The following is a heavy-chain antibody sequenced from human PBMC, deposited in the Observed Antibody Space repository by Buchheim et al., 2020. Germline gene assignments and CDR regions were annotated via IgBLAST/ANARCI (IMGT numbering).Heavy chain of an antibody. CDR1: GGSISSGSYY. J-gene: IGHJ6*02. Sequence: QVQLQESGPGLVKPSQTLSLTCTVSGGSISSGSYYWSWIRQPAGKGLEWIGRIYTSGSTNYNPSLKSRVTISVDTSTNQFSLKLSSVTAADTAVYYCARANYYYGMDVWGQGTT. CDR3: ARANYYYGMDV. V-gene: IGHV4-61*02. CDR2: IYTSGST.